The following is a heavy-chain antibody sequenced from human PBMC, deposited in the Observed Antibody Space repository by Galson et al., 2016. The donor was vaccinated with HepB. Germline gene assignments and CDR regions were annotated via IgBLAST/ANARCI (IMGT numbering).Heavy chain of an antibody. J-gene: IGHJ4*02. D-gene: IGHD6-19*01. V-gene: IGHV4-39*01. CDR2: IYYSGTT. CDR3: ARRGQWLPDY. Sequence: LSLTCTVSGVSISRNKYYWGWIRQPPGRGLEWIGSIYYSGTTYYNPSLKSRVTLSIDTSKNQFSLELSSVTAADTAVYYCARRGQWLPDYWGQGTLVTVSS. CDR1: GVSISRNKYY.